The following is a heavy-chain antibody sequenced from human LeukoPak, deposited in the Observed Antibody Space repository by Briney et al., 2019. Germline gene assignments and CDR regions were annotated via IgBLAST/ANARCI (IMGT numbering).Heavy chain of an antibody. CDR1: GGTFSSYA. V-gene: IGHV1-69*13. J-gene: IGHJ6*04. Sequence: SVKVSCKASGGTFSSYAISWVRQAPEQGLEWMGGIIPIFGTANYAQKFQGRVTITADESTSTAYMELSSLRSEDTAVYYCAADGLEIFGVVMGVWGKGTTVTVSS. CDR3: AADGLEIFGVVMGV. D-gene: IGHD3-3*01. CDR2: IIPIFGTA.